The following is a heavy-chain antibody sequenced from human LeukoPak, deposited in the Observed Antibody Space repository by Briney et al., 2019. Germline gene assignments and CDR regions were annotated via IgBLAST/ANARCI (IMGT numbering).Heavy chain of an antibody. D-gene: IGHD6-19*01. CDR2: ISYDGSKK. V-gene: IGHV3-30-3*01. J-gene: IGHJ4*02. CDR3: ASTGYSSAWYEVDY. CDR1: GFTFSSYA. Sequence: GRSLRLSCAASGFTFSSYAMHWVRQAPGKGLEWVAVISYDGSKKYYADSVKGRFTISRDNSKNTLYLQMNSLRAEDTAVYYCASTGYSSAWYEVDYWGQGTLVTVSS.